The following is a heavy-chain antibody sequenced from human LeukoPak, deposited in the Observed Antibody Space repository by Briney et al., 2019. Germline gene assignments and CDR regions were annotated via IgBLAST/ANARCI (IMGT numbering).Heavy chain of an antibody. CDR1: GFTFSSYA. CDR2: ISNSGGST. J-gene: IGHJ4*02. Sequence: GGSLRLSCAASGFTFSSYAMSWVRQAPGKGLEWVSSISNSGGSTYYADSVKGRFTISRDNSKNTLYLQMNSLRAEDTAVYYCAKNPRGYGSGSYCDYWGQGTLVTVSS. D-gene: IGHD3-10*01. V-gene: IGHV3-23*01. CDR3: AKNPRGYGSGSYCDY.